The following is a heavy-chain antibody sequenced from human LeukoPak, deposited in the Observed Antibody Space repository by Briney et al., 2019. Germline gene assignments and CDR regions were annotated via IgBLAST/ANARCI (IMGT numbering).Heavy chain of an antibody. D-gene: IGHD6-19*01. CDR3: ARDQHGGSGWYGTSDY. V-gene: IGHV1-69*01. Sequence: GSSVKVSCKASGGTFSSYAISWVRQAPGQGLEWMGGIIPIFGTANYAQKFQGRVTITADESTSTAHMELSSLRSEDTAVYYCARDQHGGSGWYGTSDYWGQGTLVTVSS. CDR1: GGTFSSYA. J-gene: IGHJ4*02. CDR2: IIPIFGTA.